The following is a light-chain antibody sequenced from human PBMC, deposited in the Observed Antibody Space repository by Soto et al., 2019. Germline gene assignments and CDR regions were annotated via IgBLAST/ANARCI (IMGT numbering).Light chain of an antibody. Sequence: EILMTQSPDTLSVSPGESATLSCRASQSVSSNLAWYQQKPGQAPRLLIYGASTRATGIPARFSGSGSGTEFTLTISSLQSEDFAVYYCQQYGSSPSTFGQGTRLEIK. V-gene: IGKV3-15*01. CDR3: QQYGSSPST. CDR1: QSVSSN. CDR2: GAS. J-gene: IGKJ5*01.